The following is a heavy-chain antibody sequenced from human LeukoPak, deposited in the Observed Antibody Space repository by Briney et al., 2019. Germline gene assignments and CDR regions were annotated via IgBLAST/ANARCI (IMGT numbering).Heavy chain of an antibody. CDR3: AKTRDGSYLYYFDY. D-gene: IGHD1-26*01. Sequence: GGSLRLSCAASGFTFSSYGMHWVRQAPGKGLEWVAFIRYDGSNKYYADSVKGRFTISRDNSKNTLYLQMNSLRAEDTAVYYCAKTRDGSYLYYFDYWGQGTLVTVSS. V-gene: IGHV3-30*02. J-gene: IGHJ4*02. CDR2: IRYDGSNK. CDR1: GFTFSSYG.